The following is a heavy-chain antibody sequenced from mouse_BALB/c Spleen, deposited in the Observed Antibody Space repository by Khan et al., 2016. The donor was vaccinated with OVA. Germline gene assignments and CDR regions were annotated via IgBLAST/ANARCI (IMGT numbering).Heavy chain of an antibody. V-gene: IGHV10-1*02. Sequence: EVQLLETGGGLVQPKGSLKLSCAASGFTFNTYAMNWVRQAPGKGLEWVARIRSKSNNYATYYADSVKDRFIISRDDSQSMLYLQMNNLKTEDTAMYYCVRPYGNYGYYAMDYWGHGTSVTVSS. D-gene: IGHD2-10*02. CDR1: GFTFNTYA. J-gene: IGHJ4*01. CDR3: VRPYGNYGYYAMDY. CDR2: IRSKSNNYAT.